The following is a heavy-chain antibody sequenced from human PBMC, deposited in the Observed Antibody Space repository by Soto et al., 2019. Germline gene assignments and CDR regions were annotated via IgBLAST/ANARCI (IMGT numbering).Heavy chain of an antibody. V-gene: IGHV4-39*01. CDR1: GGSISSSIYY. CDR3: ARSLTTVATMDV. J-gene: IGHJ6*02. CDR2: IYYSGST. Sequence: SETLSLTCTVSGGSISSSIYYWGWIRQPPGKGLEWIGSIYYSGSTYYNPSLKSRVTISVDTSKNQFSLKLSSVTAADTAVYYCARSLTTVATMDVWGQGTTLTVSS. D-gene: IGHD4-17*01.